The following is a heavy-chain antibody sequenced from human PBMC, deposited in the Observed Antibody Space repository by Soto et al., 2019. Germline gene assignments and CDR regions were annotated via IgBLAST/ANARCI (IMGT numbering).Heavy chain of an antibody. CDR3: ARDPRPDYSNYRLLPYMDV. D-gene: IGHD4-4*01. J-gene: IGHJ6*03. CDR1: GFTVSSNY. CDR2: IYSGGST. V-gene: IGHV3-53*04. Sequence: EVQLVESGGGLVQPGGSLRLSCAASGFTVSSNYMSWVRQAPGKGREWVSVIYSGGSTYYADSVKGRFTISRHNSKNTLYLQMNSLRAEDTAVYYCARDPRPDYSNYRLLPYMDVWGKGTTVTVSS.